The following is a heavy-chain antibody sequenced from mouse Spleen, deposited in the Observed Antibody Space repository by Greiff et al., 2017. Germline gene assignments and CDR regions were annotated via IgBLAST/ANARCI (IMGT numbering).Heavy chain of an antibody. CDR1: GYTFTSYW. V-gene: IGHV1-50*01. Sequence: VQLQQPGAELVKPGASVKLSCKASGYTFTSYWMQWVKQRPGQGLEWIGEIDPSDSYTNYNQKFKGKATLTVDTSSSTAYMQLSSLTSEDSAVYYCARSTTGGYFDYWGQGTTLTVSS. CDR3: ARSTTGGYFDY. J-gene: IGHJ2*01. D-gene: IGHD1-1*01. CDR2: IDPSDSYT.